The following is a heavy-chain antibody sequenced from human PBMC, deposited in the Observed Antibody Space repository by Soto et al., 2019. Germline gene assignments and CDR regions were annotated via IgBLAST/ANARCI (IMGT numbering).Heavy chain of an antibody. CDR1: GFTFSSYA. J-gene: IGHJ4*02. CDR2: ISGSGGST. Sequence: PGGSLRLSCGASGFTFSSYAMSWVRQAPGKGLEGVSAISGSGGSTYYADTVKGRFTISSDNSKNTLYLQMNSLRSEDMAVYYCARTTTDFWSGYHAINSFDSPGQRTPVPVSS. D-gene: IGHD3-3*01. CDR3: ARTTTDFWSGYHAINSFDS. V-gene: IGHV3-23*01.